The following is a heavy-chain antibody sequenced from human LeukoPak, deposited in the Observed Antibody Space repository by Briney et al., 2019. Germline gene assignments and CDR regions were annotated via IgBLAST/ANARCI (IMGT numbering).Heavy chain of an antibody. D-gene: IGHD1-26*01. Sequence: GGSLRLSCVASGFTFSSYAMSWVRQAPGKGLEWVSAISGSGGSTYYADSVKGRFTISRDNSKNTLYLQMNSLRAEDTAVYYCAGGSLAGGSYYNWFDPWGQGTLVTVSS. V-gene: IGHV3-23*01. CDR3: AGGSLAGGSYYNWFDP. CDR2: ISGSGGST. CDR1: GFTFSSYA. J-gene: IGHJ5*02.